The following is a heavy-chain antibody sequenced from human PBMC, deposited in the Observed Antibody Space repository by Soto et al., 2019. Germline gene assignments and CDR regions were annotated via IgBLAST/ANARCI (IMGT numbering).Heavy chain of an antibody. Sequence: QVQLQESGPGLVKPSQTLSLTCTVSGGSISSGGYYWSWIRQHPGKGLEWIGYIYYSGSTYYNSSLQGRVTLSVDTSKNQFSLKLSSVTAADTAVYYCARGITMVRGVILTPYFDYWGQGTLVTVSS. V-gene: IGHV4-31*03. CDR2: IYYSGST. D-gene: IGHD3-10*01. J-gene: IGHJ4*02. CDR3: ARGITMVRGVILTPYFDY. CDR1: GGSISSGGYY.